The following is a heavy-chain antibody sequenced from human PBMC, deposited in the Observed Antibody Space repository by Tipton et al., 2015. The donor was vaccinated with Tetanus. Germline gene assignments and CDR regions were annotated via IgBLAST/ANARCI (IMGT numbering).Heavy chain of an antibody. V-gene: IGHV3-21*01. CDR2: ISSTSSYI. J-gene: IGHJ4*02. Sequence: WVRQSPGKGLEWVSSISSTSSYIYYADSVKGRFSISRDNAKNSVFLQMNSLTAADTAVYYCASGSTLDYWGQGTLITVSS. D-gene: IGHD6-13*01. CDR3: ASGSTLDY.